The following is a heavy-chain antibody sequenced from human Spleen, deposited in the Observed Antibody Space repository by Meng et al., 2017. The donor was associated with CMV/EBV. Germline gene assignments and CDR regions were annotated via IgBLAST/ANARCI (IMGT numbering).Heavy chain of an antibody. CDR1: GGSISSSSYY. Sequence: QLQESGPGLVKPSETLSLTCTVSGGSISSSSYYWGWIRQPPGKGLEWIGSIYYSGSTYYNPSLKSRVTISVDTSKNQFSLKLSSVTAADTAVYYCARDRIVVVPVNWFDPWGQGTLVTVSS. V-gene: IGHV4-39*07. D-gene: IGHD2-21*01. CDR3: ARDRIVVVPVNWFDP. CDR2: IYYSGST. J-gene: IGHJ5*02.